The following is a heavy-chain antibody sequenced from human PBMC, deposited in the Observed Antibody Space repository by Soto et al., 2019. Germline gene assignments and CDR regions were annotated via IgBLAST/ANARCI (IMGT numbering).Heavy chain of an antibody. CDR1: GYTFTGYY. D-gene: IGHD4-17*01. CDR3: ARENGDYEGAFDI. CDR2: INPNSGGT. Sequence: ASVKVSCKASGYTFTGYYMHWVRQAPGQGLEWMGWINPNSGGTNYAQKFQGWVTMTRDTSISTAYMELSRLRSDDTAVYYCARENGDYEGAFDIWGQGTMVTVSS. J-gene: IGHJ3*02. V-gene: IGHV1-2*04.